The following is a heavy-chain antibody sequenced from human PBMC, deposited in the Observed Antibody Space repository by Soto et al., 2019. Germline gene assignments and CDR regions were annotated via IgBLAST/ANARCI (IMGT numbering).Heavy chain of an antibody. CDR2: MYYFGTY. J-gene: IGHJ4*02. V-gene: IGHV4-59*01. CDR3: ARGNYYLDF. D-gene: IGHD1-7*01. Sequence: SETLSLTCTVSGGSINNYYWSWIRQPPGRTMEWIGYMYYFGTYNYNPSLKSRITMSVDASKNRFSLQLSSVTAADTAVYYCARGNYYLDFWGQGTLVTVSS. CDR1: GGSINNYY.